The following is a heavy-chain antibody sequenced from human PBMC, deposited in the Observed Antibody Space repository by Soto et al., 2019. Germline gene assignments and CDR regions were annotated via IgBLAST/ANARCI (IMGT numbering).Heavy chain of an antibody. Sequence: ASVKVSCKASGYTFTGYYMHWVRQAPGQGLEWMGGIIPIFGTANYAQKFQGRVTITAXXXXXXAXMXLXXXXSEXTAVYYCARIPPTSSPSLTSDYWGQGTLDTVSS. V-gene: IGHV1-69*06. CDR3: ARIPPTSSPSLTSDY. CDR1: GYTFTGYY. CDR2: IIPIFGTA. D-gene: IGHD6-6*01. J-gene: IGHJ4*02.